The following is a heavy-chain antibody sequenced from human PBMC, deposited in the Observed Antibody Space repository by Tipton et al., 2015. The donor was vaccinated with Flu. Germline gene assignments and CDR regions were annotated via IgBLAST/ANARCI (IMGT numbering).Heavy chain of an antibody. Sequence: GLVKPSDTLSLTCAVSGYSISSSNWWGWIRQSPGKGLEWIGHRYYSGTTNYNPSLKSRVTISVDTSRSQFSLKLRSVTAADTAVYYCARLSYYDVDLKNFYFDYWGQGALVTVSS. D-gene: IGHD3-10*02. V-gene: IGHV4-28*01. CDR3: ARLSYYDVDLKNFYFDY. J-gene: IGHJ4*02. CDR2: RYYSGTT. CDR1: GYSISSSNW.